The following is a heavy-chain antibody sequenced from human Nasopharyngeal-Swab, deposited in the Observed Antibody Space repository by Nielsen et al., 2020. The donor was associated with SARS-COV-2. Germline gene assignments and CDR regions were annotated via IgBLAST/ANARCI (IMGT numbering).Heavy chain of an antibody. CDR2: IYYSGST. V-gene: IGHV4-59*08. J-gene: IGHJ4*02. CDR3: ARRETIVGSFDY. CDR1: GGSISSYY. D-gene: IGHD1-26*01. Sequence: SETLSLTCTVSGGSISSYYGTWIRQSPGKGLEWIGYIYYSGSTDYNPSLKGRVTISVDTSKNQFSLKLNSVTAADTAVYYCARRETIVGSFDYWGQGTLVTVSS.